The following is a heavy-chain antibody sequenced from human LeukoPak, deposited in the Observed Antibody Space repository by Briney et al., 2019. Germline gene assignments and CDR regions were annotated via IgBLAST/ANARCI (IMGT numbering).Heavy chain of an antibody. J-gene: IGHJ5*02. Sequence: GGSLRLSCAASGFTFSSYSMNWVRQAPGKGLEWVSSIGSSSSYIYYADSVKGRFTISRDNAKNSLYLQMNSLRAEDTAVYYCASGGQPSTNNWFDPWGQGTLVTVSS. V-gene: IGHV3-21*01. CDR2: IGSSSSYI. CDR1: GFTFSSYS. CDR3: ASGGQPSTNNWFDP. D-gene: IGHD3-10*01.